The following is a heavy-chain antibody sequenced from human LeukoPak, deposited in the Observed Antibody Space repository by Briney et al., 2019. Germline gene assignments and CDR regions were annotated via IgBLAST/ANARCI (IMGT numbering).Heavy chain of an antibody. J-gene: IGHJ4*02. Sequence: ASVKVSCKASGYTFTSYAMHWVRQAPGQRLEWMGWINAGNGNTKYSQKFQGRVTITSDTSASTAYMELSSLRSEDTAVYYCARVRGGSGSSWFDYWGQGTLVTVSS. CDR1: GYTFTSYA. CDR2: INAGNGNT. D-gene: IGHD3-10*01. CDR3: ARVRGGSGSSWFDY. V-gene: IGHV1-3*01.